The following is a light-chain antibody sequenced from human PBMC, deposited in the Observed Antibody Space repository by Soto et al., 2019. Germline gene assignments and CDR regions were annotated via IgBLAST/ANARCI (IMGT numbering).Light chain of an antibody. J-gene: IGLJ1*01. CDR3: GTWDTSLPACV. CDR2: QVT. Sequence: QSVLAQPASVSGSPGQSITISCTGSFSDIAVFNYVSWYQQYPGRAPKLLIYQVTSRASGVSHRFSGSKSGNTASLTISGLQPEDEAEYYCGTWDTSLPACVFGPGTKVTVL. V-gene: IGLV2-14*01. CDR1: FSDIAVFNY.